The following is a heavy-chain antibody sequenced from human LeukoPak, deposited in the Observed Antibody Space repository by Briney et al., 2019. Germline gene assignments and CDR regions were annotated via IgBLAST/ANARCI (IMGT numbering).Heavy chain of an antibody. Sequence: GRSLRLSCAASGFTFDDYAMHWVRQPPGKGLEWVSGVSWNSGSIGYADSVKGRFTISRDNAKNSLYLQMNSLRAEDTALYYCAKDRAYSSSHFDYWGQGTLVTVSS. J-gene: IGHJ4*02. D-gene: IGHD6-13*01. V-gene: IGHV3-9*01. CDR3: AKDRAYSSSHFDY. CDR1: GFTFDDYA. CDR2: VSWNSGSI.